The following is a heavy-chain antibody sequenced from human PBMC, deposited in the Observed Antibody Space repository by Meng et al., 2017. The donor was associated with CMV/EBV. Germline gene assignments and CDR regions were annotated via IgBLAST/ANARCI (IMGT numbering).Heavy chain of an antibody. J-gene: IGHJ4*02. CDR2: ISSSSSYI. V-gene: IGHV3-21*01. CDR3: ARARDIAVGGFDY. Sequence: ASGFTFSSYSMNWVRQAPGKGLEWVSSISSSSSYIYYADSVKGRFTISRDNAKNSLYLQMNSLRAEDTAVYYCARARDIAVGGFDYWGQGTLVTVSS. D-gene: IGHD6-19*01. CDR1: GFTFSSYS.